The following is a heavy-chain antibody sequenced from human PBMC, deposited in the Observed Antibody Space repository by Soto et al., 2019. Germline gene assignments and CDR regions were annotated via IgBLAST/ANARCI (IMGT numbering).Heavy chain of an antibody. CDR1: GFTFSTSW. D-gene: IGHD5-18*01. Sequence: GGSLRLSCAASGFTFSTSWMTWVRQAPGKGLEWVANIKEDGSVENYLGSVRGRFTIFRDNAKNSLYLQMNNLRVEDTAVYYCCKDRGYNSFDPWGLGTLVTVSS. J-gene: IGHJ5*02. CDR3: CKDRGYNSFDP. CDR2: IKEDGSVE. V-gene: IGHV3-7*01.